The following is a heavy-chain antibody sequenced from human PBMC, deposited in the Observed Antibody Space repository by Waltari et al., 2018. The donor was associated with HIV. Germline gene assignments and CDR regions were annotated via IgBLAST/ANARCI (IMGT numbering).Heavy chain of an antibody. CDR1: GFSLSPSGVG. V-gene: IGHV2-5*01. D-gene: IGHD4-17*01. Sequence: QITSKESAPPLVKPTQTLTLPCTFSGFSLSPSGVGVGWIRQPPGKSLEWLALIYWSDDKRYSPSLKSRLTITKDTSKKQVVLTMANMDPVDTATYYCAREPHDYGALFDYWGQGTLVTVSS. CDR2: IYWSDDK. CDR3: AREPHDYGALFDY. J-gene: IGHJ4*02.